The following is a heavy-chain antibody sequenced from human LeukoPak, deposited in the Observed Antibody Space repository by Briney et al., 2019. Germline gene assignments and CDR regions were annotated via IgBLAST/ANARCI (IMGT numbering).Heavy chain of an antibody. Sequence: PGGSLRLSCAASGFTFSSYSMHWVRQAPGKGLEWVSSISSSSSYIYYGDSVKGRFTISRDNAKNTLYLQMNSLRAEDTAVYYCAAEAAEDDGFDLWGQGTLVTVSS. CDR3: AAEAAEDDGFDL. CDR1: GFTFSSYS. V-gene: IGHV3-21*01. CDR2: ISSSSSYI. J-gene: IGHJ5*02. D-gene: IGHD4/OR15-4a*01.